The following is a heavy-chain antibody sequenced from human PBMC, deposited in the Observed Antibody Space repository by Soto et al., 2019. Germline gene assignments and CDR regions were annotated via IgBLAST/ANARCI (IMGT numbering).Heavy chain of an antibody. J-gene: IGHJ3*02. CDR2: VSGTGDIT. CDR1: GLTFTTYA. CDR3: AKAHASGWSIPGAFDI. D-gene: IGHD6-19*01. Sequence: EVQLLESGGGLVQPGGSLRLSCAASGLTFTTYAMTLVRQAPGKGLEWVSSVSGTGDITYYADSVKGRFTISRDNSKNTVYLQMSSLRAEDTAVYYCAKAHASGWSIPGAFDIWGQGTMVTVSS. V-gene: IGHV3-23*01.